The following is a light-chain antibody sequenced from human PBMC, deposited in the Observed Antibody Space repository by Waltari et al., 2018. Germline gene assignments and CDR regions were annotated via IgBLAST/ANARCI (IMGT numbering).Light chain of an antibody. CDR2: FVS. CDR3: MQARHTPWT. J-gene: IGKJ1*01. Sequence: DIVMTQSPLFLPVPPGESASISCRSSQSLLHSTGVTFLDWYLQKPGQSPQLLIYFVSNRASGIPDRFTGSGSGTDFTLKISRVEAEDVGVYYCMQARHTPWTFGQGTKVEIK. V-gene: IGKV2-28*01. CDR1: QSLLHSTGVTF.